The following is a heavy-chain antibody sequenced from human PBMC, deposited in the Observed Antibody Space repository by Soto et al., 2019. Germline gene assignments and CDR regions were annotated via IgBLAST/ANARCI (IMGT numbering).Heavy chain of an antibody. Sequence: ETLSLTGPVSGGSVGSSDSYGVWIRQPPGKGLEWIGSLYYGGTTYYNPPLKSRVTVSVDTSKNLFSLNLNSVTAADTAIYYCGRRGLILVPLWGQGTMVTV. CDR3: GRRGLILVPL. CDR2: LYYGGTT. D-gene: IGHD3-22*01. CDR1: GGSVGSSDSY. V-gene: IGHV4-39*01. J-gene: IGHJ3*01.